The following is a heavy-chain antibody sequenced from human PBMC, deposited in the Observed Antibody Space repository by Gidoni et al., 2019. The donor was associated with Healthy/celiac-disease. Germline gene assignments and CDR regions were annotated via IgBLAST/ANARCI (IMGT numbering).Heavy chain of an antibody. Sequence: VQLVESGGGVVQPGRSLRLSCAASGFTFSSYGLHWVRQAPGKGLEWVAVIWYDGSNKYYADSVKGRFTISRDNSKNTLYLQMNSLRAEDTAVYYCARGDGCSGGSCYSDWYFDLWGRGTLVTVSS. V-gene: IGHV3-33*01. CDR2: IWYDGSNK. CDR1: GFTFSSYG. D-gene: IGHD2-15*01. CDR3: ARGDGCSGGSCYSDWYFDL. J-gene: IGHJ2*01.